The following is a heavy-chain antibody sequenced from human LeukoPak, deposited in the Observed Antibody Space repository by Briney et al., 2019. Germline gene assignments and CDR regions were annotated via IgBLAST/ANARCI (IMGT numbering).Heavy chain of an antibody. Sequence: ASVKVSCKASGYTFTIYGISWVRQAPGQGLEWMGWISAYNGNTNYAQKLQGRVTMTTDTSTSTAYMELRSLRSDDTAVYYCARASILFGEYYFDYWGQGTLVTVSS. D-gene: IGHD3-10*01. V-gene: IGHV1-18*01. CDR1: GYTFTIYG. J-gene: IGHJ4*02. CDR3: ARASILFGEYYFDY. CDR2: ISAYNGNT.